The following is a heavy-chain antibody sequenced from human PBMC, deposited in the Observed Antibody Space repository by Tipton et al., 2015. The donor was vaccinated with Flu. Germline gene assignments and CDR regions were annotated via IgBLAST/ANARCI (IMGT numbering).Heavy chain of an antibody. CDR2: IYSGGNT. V-gene: IGHV4-4*07. J-gene: IGHJ3*01. D-gene: IGHD5-12*01. CDR3: ARDLRGYSGYTGGDAFDV. Sequence: TLSLTCTVSGGSISTYYWSWIRQPAGKGLEWIGRIYSGGNTNYNPSLKSRVIMSVDPSKGQLSLRLSSATAADTAKYYCARDLRGYSGYTGGDAFDVWGQGTVVTVSS. CDR1: GGSISTYY.